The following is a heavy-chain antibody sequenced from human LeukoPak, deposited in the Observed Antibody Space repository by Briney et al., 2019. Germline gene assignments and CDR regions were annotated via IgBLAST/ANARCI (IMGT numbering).Heavy chain of an antibody. J-gene: IGHJ4*02. Sequence: ASVTVSCKASGYTFTSYGISWVRQAPGQGLEWMGWISAYNGNTNYAQKLQGRVTMTTDTSTSTAYMELRSLRSDDTAVYYCARIAAAGDYFDYWGQGTLVTVSS. CDR2: ISAYNGNT. CDR1: GYTFTSYG. V-gene: IGHV1-18*01. D-gene: IGHD6-13*01. CDR3: ARIAAAGDYFDY.